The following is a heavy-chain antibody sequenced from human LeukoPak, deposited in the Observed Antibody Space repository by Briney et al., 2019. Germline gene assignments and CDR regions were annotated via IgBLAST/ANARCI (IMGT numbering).Heavy chain of an antibody. V-gene: IGHV4-39*01. Sequence: SETLSLTCTVSGGSISSSNYDWGWIRQPPGKGLEWIGSLSYSGTTYCNPSLKSRVTLSVDTSTNQFSLKLSSMTAADTAVYYCAIYSSPFALFQYWGQGTLVTVSS. CDR3: AIYSSPFALFQY. D-gene: IGHD6-13*01. CDR2: LSYSGTT. J-gene: IGHJ4*02. CDR1: GGSISSSNYD.